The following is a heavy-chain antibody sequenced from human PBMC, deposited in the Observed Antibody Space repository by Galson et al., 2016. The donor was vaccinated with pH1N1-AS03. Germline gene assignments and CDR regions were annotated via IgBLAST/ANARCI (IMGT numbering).Heavy chain of an antibody. CDR2: IWPADSDT. CDR1: GYIFSSYW. J-gene: IGHJ3*02. Sequence: QSGAEVKKPGESLKISCQASGYIFSSYWIGWVRQRLGKGLEWMGIIWPADSDTKYSPSFQGQVTISVDTSLNTAYLQWSSLEASDTAMYFCARQKYCSGGSCFLYYDAFDMWGQGTLVTVSS. CDR3: ARQKYCSGGSCFLYYDAFDM. D-gene: IGHD2-15*01. V-gene: IGHV5-51*01.